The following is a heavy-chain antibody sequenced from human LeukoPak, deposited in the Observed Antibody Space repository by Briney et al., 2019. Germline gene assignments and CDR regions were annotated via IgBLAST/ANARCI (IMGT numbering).Heavy chain of an antibody. D-gene: IGHD3-10*01. CDR2: IIPIFGTA. V-gene: IGHV1-69*13. CDR3: ARADYYGSGSYVALEHYYYGMDV. J-gene: IGHJ6*04. CDR1: GGTFSSYA. Sequence: SVKVSCKAPGGTFSSYAISWVRQAPGQGLEWMGGIIPIFGTANYAQKFQGRVTITADESTSTAYMELSSLRSEDTAVYYCARADYYGSGSYVALEHYYYGMDVWGKGTTVTVSS.